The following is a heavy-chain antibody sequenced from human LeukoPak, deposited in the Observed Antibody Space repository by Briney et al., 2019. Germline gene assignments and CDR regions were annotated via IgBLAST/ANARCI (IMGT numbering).Heavy chain of an antibody. J-gene: IGHJ4*02. V-gene: IGHV4-59*08. CDR2: IYYTGST. Sequence: PSETLSLTCSVSGGSMSNYYGSGIRQPPGKGLEWIAYIYYTGSTYYNPSLKSRVTMSVDTSKNQFSLTLSSVTAADTAVYYCARHISGAATLDWGQGTLVTVSS. CDR3: ARHISGAATLD. D-gene: IGHD3-3*02. CDR1: GGSMSNYY.